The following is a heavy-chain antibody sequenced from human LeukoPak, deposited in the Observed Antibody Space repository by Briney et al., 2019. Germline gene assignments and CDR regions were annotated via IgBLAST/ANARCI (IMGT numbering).Heavy chain of an antibody. D-gene: IGHD2-2*01. J-gene: IGHJ2*01. Sequence: SETLSLTCVVYGESLSGYYCNWIRQPPGKGLEWIGEINHSGGTNYNPSLKSRVTISVDTSMNVFSLKLSSVTAADTAVYYCARGPLSSDYWYFDLWGRGTLVTVSS. CDR1: GESLSGYY. CDR3: ARGPLSSDYWYFDL. CDR2: INHSGGT. V-gene: IGHV4-34*01.